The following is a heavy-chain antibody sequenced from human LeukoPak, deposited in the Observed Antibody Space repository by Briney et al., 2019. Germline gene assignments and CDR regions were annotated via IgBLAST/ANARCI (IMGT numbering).Heavy chain of an antibody. CDR3: ALTPDYYGSGSFDY. V-gene: IGHV3-7*01. CDR1: GFTFSSYG. Sequence: GGSLRLSCAASGFTFSSYGMHWVRQAPGKGLEWVADIKEDGSEKYYVDSVKGRFTTSRDNAKNSLFLQMISLRAEDTAVYYCALTPDYYGSGSFDYWGQGTLVTVSS. J-gene: IGHJ4*02. CDR2: IKEDGSEK. D-gene: IGHD3-10*01.